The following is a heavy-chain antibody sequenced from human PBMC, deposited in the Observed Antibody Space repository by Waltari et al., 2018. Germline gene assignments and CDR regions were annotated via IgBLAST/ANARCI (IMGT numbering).Heavy chain of an antibody. Sequence: QVQLVQSGAEVKKPGSSVKVSCKASGGTFSSYAISWVRQAPGQGLEWMGGSIPIFGKPNYAQKCQGRGTITADESTSTAYMELSSLRSEDTAVYYCARDSGTTVTTFFYWGQGTLVTVSS. CDR1: GGTFSSYA. CDR3: ARDSGTTVTTFFY. D-gene: IGHD4-17*01. J-gene: IGHJ4*02. CDR2: SIPIFGKP. V-gene: IGHV1-69*01.